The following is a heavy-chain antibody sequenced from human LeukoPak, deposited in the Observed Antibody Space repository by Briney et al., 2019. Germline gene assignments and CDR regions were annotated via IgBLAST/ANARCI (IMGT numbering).Heavy chain of an antibody. Sequence: PSETLSLTCAVSGYSISSGYYWGWIRQPPGKGLEWIGSIYHSGSTYYNPSRKSRVTISVDTSKNQFSLKLSSVTAADTAVYYCARPVVPAADFDAFDIWGQGTMVTVSS. CDR1: GYSISSGYY. CDR2: IYHSGST. CDR3: ARPVVPAADFDAFDI. J-gene: IGHJ3*02. V-gene: IGHV4-38-2*01. D-gene: IGHD2-2*01.